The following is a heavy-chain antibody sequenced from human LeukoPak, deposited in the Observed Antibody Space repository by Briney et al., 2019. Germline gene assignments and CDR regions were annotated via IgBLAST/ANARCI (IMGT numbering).Heavy chain of an antibody. CDR1: GGSISSYY. CDR3: ARHGKGSSNYYYMDV. D-gene: IGHD6-6*01. V-gene: IGHV4-59*08. J-gene: IGHJ6*03. Sequence: PSETLSLTCTVSGGSISSYYWSWIRQPPGKGLEWIGYIYYSGSTNYNPSLKSRVTISVDTSKNQFSLKLSSVTAADTAVYHCARHGKGSSNYYYMDVWGKGTTVTVSS. CDR2: IYYSGST.